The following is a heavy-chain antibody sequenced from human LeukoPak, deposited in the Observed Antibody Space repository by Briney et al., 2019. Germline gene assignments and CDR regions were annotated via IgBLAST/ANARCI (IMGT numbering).Heavy chain of an antibody. Sequence: GGSLRLSCAASGFIVSSNYMNWVRQAPGKGLEWVSVIYSGGSTFYADSVKGRFTISRDNSKNTLYLQMNSLRAEDTAVYYCASHYGSGSGLDYWGQGTLVTVSS. J-gene: IGHJ4*02. D-gene: IGHD3-10*01. V-gene: IGHV3-53*01. CDR3: ASHYGSGSGLDY. CDR2: IYSGGST. CDR1: GFIVSSNY.